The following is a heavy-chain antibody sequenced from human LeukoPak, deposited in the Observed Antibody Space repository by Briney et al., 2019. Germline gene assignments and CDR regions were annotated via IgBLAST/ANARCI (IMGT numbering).Heavy chain of an antibody. CDR1: GCSISSYY. CDR2: INYSGST. V-gene: IGHV4-59*08. Sequence: PSGTLSLTCTVSGCSISSYYWSWIRQPPGKGLEWIGYINYSGSTNYNPSIKTRVTTSVHPSQNQFSLKLSSVTAAYTAVYYCGRHEGGSYYLGAFDIWGQGTMVTVSS. CDR3: GRHEGGSYYLGAFDI. D-gene: IGHD1-26*01. J-gene: IGHJ3*02.